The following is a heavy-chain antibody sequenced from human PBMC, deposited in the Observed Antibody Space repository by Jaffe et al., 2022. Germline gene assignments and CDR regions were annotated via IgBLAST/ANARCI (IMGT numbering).Heavy chain of an antibody. CDR2: ISSSGSTI. CDR3: ARDFLSSSGFGGFDY. D-gene: IGHD6-19*01. Sequence: EVQLVESGGGLVQPGGSLRLSCAASGFTFSSYEMNWVRQAPGKGLEWVSYISSSGSTIYYADSVKGRFTISRDNAKNSLYLQMNSLRAEDTAVYYCARDFLSSSGFGGFDYWGQGTLVTVSS. J-gene: IGHJ4*02. CDR1: GFTFSSYE. V-gene: IGHV3-48*03.